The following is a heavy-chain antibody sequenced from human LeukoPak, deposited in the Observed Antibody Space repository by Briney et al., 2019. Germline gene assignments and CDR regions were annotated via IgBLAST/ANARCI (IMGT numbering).Heavy chain of an antibody. V-gene: IGHV1-46*01. CDR3: ARDRKYYDSSGYSAFDI. CDR1: GYTFTSYY. Sequence: ASVKVSCKASGYTFTSYYMHWVRQASGQGLEWMGIINPSGGSTSYAQKFQGRVTMTRDTSTSTVYMELSSLRSEDTAVYYCARDRKYYDSSGYSAFDIWGQGTMVTVSS. CDR2: INPSGGST. D-gene: IGHD3-22*01. J-gene: IGHJ3*02.